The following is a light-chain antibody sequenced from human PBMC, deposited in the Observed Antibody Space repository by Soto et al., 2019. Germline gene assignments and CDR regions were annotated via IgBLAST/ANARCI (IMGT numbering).Light chain of an antibody. CDR1: QSVNFY. CDR3: QQYGDSPVT. V-gene: IGKV3-20*01. Sequence: EIVLTQSPGSLSLSPGDRATLSCRASQSVNFYLAWYQQKPGQAPRLLISDASSRATDVPDRFSGSGSGTDFSLTISRLEPEDFAVYYCQQYGDSPVTFGQGTKVDIK. J-gene: IGKJ1*01. CDR2: DAS.